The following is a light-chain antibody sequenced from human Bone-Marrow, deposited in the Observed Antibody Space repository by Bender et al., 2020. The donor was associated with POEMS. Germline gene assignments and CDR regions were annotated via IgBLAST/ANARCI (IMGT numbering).Light chain of an antibody. CDR1: NSNIGGTS. Sequence: QSLLTQPPSASGTPGQRVTISCSGSNSNIGGTSVSWFQQLPGTAPKLLIYADNQRPSGVPARFSGSKSGTSASLAISGVQSVDEAVYYCAAWDDSLNGPVFSGGTMLTVL. CDR3: AAWDDSLNGPV. J-gene: IGLJ2*01. CDR2: ADN. V-gene: IGLV1-44*01.